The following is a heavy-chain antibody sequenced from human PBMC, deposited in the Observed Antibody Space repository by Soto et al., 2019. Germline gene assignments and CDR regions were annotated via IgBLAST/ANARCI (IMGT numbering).Heavy chain of an antibody. CDR2: IYWNDDK. CDR1: GFSLSTSGVG. Sequence: ESGPTLVNPTQTLTLTCTFSGFSLSTSGVGVGWIRQPPGKALEWLALIYWNDDKRYSPSLKSRLTITKDTSKNQVVLTMTNMGPVDTATYYCAHRPSGWYLFDYWGQGTLVTVSS. CDR3: AHRPSGWYLFDY. D-gene: IGHD6-19*01. V-gene: IGHV2-5*01. J-gene: IGHJ4*02.